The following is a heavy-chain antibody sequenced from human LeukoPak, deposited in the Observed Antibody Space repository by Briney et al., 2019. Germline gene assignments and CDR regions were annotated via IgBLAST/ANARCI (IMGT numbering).Heavy chain of an antibody. D-gene: IGHD6-19*01. V-gene: IGHV4-4*07. CDR2: IYTSWST. CDR1: VGSISSYY. Sequence: PSETLSLTCIVCVGSISSYYWSWIRQPAGKGLEWIGRIYTSWSTNYNPSIISRVPMSVDTSKNQFSLKLSSVTAADTAVYYCARSSRGSAFDIWGQGTMVTVSS. CDR3: ARSSRGSAFDI. J-gene: IGHJ3*02.